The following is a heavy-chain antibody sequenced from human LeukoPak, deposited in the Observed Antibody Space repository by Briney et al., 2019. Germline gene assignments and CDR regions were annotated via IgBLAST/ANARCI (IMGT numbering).Heavy chain of an antibody. CDR3: AAMIVVVPPDY. Sequence: AASVKVSCKASGCTFSSYAISWVRQAPGQGLEWMGGIIPVFGTANYAQKFQGRVTITADASTSTAYMELSSLRSEDTAVYYCAAMIVVVPPDYWGQGTLVTVSS. V-gene: IGHV1-69*13. CDR1: GCTFSSYA. D-gene: IGHD3-22*01. J-gene: IGHJ4*02. CDR2: IIPVFGTA.